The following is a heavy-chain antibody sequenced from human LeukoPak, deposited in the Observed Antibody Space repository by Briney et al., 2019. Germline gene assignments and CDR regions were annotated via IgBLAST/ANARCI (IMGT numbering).Heavy chain of an antibody. Sequence: PGGSLRLSCAASGFTFSTYSMNWVRQAPGKGLEWVSYISSSSSTIYYADSVKGRFTISRDNSKNTLYLQMNSLRAEDTAVYYCANGDLARPEHWGQGTLVTVSS. CDR3: ANGDLARPEH. CDR2: ISSSSSTI. J-gene: IGHJ1*01. D-gene: IGHD3-10*01. V-gene: IGHV3-48*01. CDR1: GFTFSTYS.